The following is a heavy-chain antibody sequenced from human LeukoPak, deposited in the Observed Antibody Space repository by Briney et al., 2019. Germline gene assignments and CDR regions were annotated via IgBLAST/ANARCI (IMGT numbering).Heavy chain of an antibody. CDR2: INHSGST. V-gene: IGHV4-34*01. CDR1: GGSFSGYY. Sequence: PSETLSLTCAVSGGSFSGYYWTWIRQSPGKGLEWIGEINHSGSTNYNPSLTRRVTTSVDTSKNQFSLNLSAATAADTAVYYCARARRGYVRLDYWGQGTLVTVSS. J-gene: IGHJ4*02. CDR3: ARARRGYVRLDY. D-gene: IGHD5-12*01.